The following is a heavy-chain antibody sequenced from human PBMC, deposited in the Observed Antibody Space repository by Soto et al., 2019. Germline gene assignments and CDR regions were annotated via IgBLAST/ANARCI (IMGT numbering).Heavy chain of an antibody. J-gene: IGHJ4*02. D-gene: IGHD3-22*01. CDR1: GFTSGSYG. V-gene: IGHV3-30*03. CDR3: ARDYYKYYDSSGYYRSPAY. CDR2: ISYDGSDK. Sequence: GGSLRLSCAASGFTSGSYGMHWVRQAPGKGLEWVALISYDGSDKDYADSVKGRFTISRDNSRNTLFLQMNSLRAEDTAVYYCARDYYKYYDSSGYYRSPAYWGQGTLVTVSS.